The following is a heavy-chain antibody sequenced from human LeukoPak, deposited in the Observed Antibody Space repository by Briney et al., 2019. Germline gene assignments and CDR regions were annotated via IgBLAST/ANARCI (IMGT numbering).Heavy chain of an antibody. Sequence: SVKVSCKASGGTFSNYAINWVRQAPGQGLEWMGGIIPIFGTGKYAQKFQGRVTITADESTSTAYMELSSLRSEDTAVYYCARGLGYCSGGSCYSSDYWGQGTLVTVSS. J-gene: IGHJ4*02. CDR1: GGTFSNYA. V-gene: IGHV1-69*13. CDR3: ARGLGYCSGGSCYSSDY. D-gene: IGHD2-15*01. CDR2: IIPIFGTG.